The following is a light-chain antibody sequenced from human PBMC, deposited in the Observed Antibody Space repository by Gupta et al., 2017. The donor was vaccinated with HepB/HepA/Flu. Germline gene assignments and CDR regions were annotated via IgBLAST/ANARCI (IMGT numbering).Light chain of an antibody. V-gene: IGLV2-14*03. CDR3: SSYTSSSTVV. Sequence: QSALTQPASVSGSPGQSITISCTGTSSDVGGYNYVSWYQQHPGKAHKLMIYDGSNRPSGVSNRFSGSKAGNTASLTISGLQAEDEADYYCSSYTSSSTVVFGGGTKLTVL. CDR1: SSDVGGYNY. CDR2: DGS. J-gene: IGLJ2*01.